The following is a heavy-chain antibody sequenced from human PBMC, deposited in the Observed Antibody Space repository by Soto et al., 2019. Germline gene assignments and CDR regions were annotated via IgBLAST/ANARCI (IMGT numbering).Heavy chain of an antibody. CDR2: TYHSGST. J-gene: IGHJ6*02. Sequence: QLQLQESGSGLVKPSQTLSLTCAVSGGSISSGGYSWSWIRQPPGKGLEWIGYTYHSGSTYYNPSLKTRVNLAVDRSKNQFSLKLSSGTAADTAGYYCARVPDVWGQGTTVTVPS. CDR3: ARVPDV. CDR1: GGSISSGGYS. V-gene: IGHV4-30-2*01.